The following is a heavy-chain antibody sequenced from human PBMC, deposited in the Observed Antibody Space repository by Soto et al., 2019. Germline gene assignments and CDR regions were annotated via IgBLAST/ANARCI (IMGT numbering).Heavy chain of an antibody. CDR3: ARDGEFMGYNWFDP. CDR1: GGSISSHY. J-gene: IGHJ5*02. Sequence: PSEILSLTCTVSGGSISSHYWSWIRQPPGKGLEWIGYIYYGGSTNYNPSLKSRVTISVDTSKNQFSLKLSSVTAADTAVYYCARDGEFMGYNWFDPWGQGTLVTVSS. V-gene: IGHV4-59*11. CDR2: IYYGGST. D-gene: IGHD2-21*01.